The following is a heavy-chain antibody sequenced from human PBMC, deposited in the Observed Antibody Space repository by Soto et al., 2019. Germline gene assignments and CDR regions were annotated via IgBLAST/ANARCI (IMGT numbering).Heavy chain of an antibody. Sequence: EVQLVESGGGLVQPGGSLRLSCAASGFTFSSYDMHWVRQATGKGLEWVSAIGTAGDTYYPGSVKGRFTISRENAKNSLYLQMNSLRAEDTAVYYCARGAGNWNYGDYYYYYGMDVWGQGTTVTVSS. CDR2: IGTAGDT. CDR1: GFTFSSYD. D-gene: IGHD1-7*01. CDR3: ARGAGNWNYGDYYYYYGMDV. J-gene: IGHJ6*02. V-gene: IGHV3-13*01.